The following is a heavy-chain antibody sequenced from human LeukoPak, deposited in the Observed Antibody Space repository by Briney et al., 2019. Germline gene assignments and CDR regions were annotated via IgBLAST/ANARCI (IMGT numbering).Heavy chain of an antibody. D-gene: IGHD1-26*01. CDR2: IYSGGST. Sequence: GGSLRLSCAASGFTVSSNYMSWVRQAPGKGLEWVSVIYSGGSTYYADSVKGRFTISRDNSKNTLYLQMNSLRAEDTAVYYCARDVGGGSYYGGAFDIWGQGTMVTVSS. V-gene: IGHV3-66*01. CDR1: GFTVSSNY. CDR3: ARDVGGGSYYGGAFDI. J-gene: IGHJ3*02.